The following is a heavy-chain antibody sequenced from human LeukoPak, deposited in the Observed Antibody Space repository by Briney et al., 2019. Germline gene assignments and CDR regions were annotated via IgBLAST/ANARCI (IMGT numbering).Heavy chain of an antibody. Sequence: GGSLRLSCAASGFTFSSYAMSWVRQAPGKGLEWVSAISGSGGSTYYADSVKGRFTISRDNSKNTLYLQMNSLRAEDTAVYYCAKDPPRRGYSASPQENWGQGTLVTVSS. D-gene: IGHD5-12*01. CDR2: ISGSGGST. J-gene: IGHJ4*02. V-gene: IGHV3-23*01. CDR3: AKDPPRRGYSASPQEN. CDR1: GFTFSSYA.